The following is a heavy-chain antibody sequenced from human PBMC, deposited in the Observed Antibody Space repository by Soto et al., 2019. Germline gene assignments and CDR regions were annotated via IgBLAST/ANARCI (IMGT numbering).Heavy chain of an antibody. CDR2: VYYTGST. D-gene: IGHD6-19*01. Sequence: SETLSLTCLFSGFSSRCSYGILLRPSPGKGLEWLGYVYYTGSTNYSPSLRSRVSISVDTSKNEFSLRLSSVTAADTAVYFCARSVAVPGAHIDYWGQGTQVPVSS. J-gene: IGHJ4*02. CDR3: ARSVAVPGAHIDY. CDR1: GFSSRCSY. V-gene: IGHV4-59*01.